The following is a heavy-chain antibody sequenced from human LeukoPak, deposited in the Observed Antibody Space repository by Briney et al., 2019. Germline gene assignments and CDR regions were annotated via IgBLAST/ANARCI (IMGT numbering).Heavy chain of an antibody. CDR3: ARGFRRYYYDSSGYSYYFDY. D-gene: IGHD3-22*01. J-gene: IGHJ4*02. CDR1: GGSFSGYY. Sequence: PSETLSLTXAVYGGSFSGYYWSWIRQPPGKGLEWIGEVNHSGSTNYNPSLKNRVTISVDTSKNQFSLKLSSVTAADTAVYYCARGFRRYYYDSSGYSYYFDYWGQGTLVTVSS. V-gene: IGHV4-34*01. CDR2: VNHSGST.